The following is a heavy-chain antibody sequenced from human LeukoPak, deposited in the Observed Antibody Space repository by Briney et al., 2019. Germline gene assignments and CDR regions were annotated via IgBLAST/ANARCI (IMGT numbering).Heavy chain of an antibody. CDR2: ITGSGGST. V-gene: IGHV3-23*01. Sequence: GGSLRLSCAASGFTFSIHGMNWVRQGPGKGLEWVSGITGSGGSTYYADSVKGRFTTSRDNSKNTVYLQMNSLRAEDTAVYYCAREDGSSWTFDYWGQGTLVTVSS. CDR3: AREDGSSWTFDY. CDR1: GFTFSIHG. J-gene: IGHJ4*02. D-gene: IGHD6-13*01.